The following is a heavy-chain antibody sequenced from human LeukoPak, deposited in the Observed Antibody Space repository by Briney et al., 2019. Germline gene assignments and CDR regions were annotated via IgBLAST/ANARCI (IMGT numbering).Heavy chain of an antibody. Sequence: GGSLRLSCAASGFTFSSYSMNWVRQAPGKGLEWVSSISTSSSYIYYADSVKGRFTISRDNARNSLYLQMNSLRAEDTAVYYCARDGLAAATLHWCFDVWGRGPLVTVSS. J-gene: IGHJ2*01. V-gene: IGHV3-21*01. D-gene: IGHD6-25*01. CDR3: ARDGLAAATLHWCFDV. CDR1: GFTFSSYS. CDR2: ISTSSSYI.